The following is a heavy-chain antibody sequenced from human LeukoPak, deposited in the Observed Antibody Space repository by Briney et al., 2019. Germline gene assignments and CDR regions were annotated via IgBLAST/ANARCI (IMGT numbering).Heavy chain of an antibody. CDR1: GGSISSSNW. D-gene: IGHD3-22*01. V-gene: IGHV4-4*02. J-gene: IGHJ3*02. CDR2: IYHSGST. Sequence: SGTLSLTCAVSGGSISSSNWWSWVRQPPGKGLEWIGGIYHSGSTNYNPSLKSRVTISVDKSKNQFSLKLSSVTAADTAVYYCASLDYYDSSGYSPGLDAFDIWGQGTMVTVSS. CDR3: ASLDYYDSSGYSPGLDAFDI.